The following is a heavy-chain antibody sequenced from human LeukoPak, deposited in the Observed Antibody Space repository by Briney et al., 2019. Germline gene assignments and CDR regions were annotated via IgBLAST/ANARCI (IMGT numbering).Heavy chain of an antibody. Sequence: PGGSLILSCEASGFTFSAYAMTWVRQAPGKGLEWVSSIGSDNKPHYSESVKGRFAISRDNSKNTLYLQMNSLRAEDTAVYYCARDARYYYDSSGYYSDAFDIWGQGTMVTVSS. CDR2: IGSDNKP. V-gene: IGHV3-23*01. CDR1: GFTFSAYA. J-gene: IGHJ3*02. D-gene: IGHD3-22*01. CDR3: ARDARYYYDSSGYYSDAFDI.